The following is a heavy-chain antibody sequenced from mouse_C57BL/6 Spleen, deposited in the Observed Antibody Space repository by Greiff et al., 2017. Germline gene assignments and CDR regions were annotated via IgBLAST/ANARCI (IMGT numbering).Heavy chain of an antibody. V-gene: IGHV1-22*01. Sequence: EVQLQQSGPELVKPGASVKMSCKASGYTFTDYNMHWVKQSHGKSLEWIGYINPNNGGTSYNQKFKGKATLTVNKSSSTAYMVLRSLTSEDSAVYYCARGRDDYDPFAYWGQGTLVTVSA. CDR3: ARGRDDYDPFAY. CDR1: GYTFTDYN. J-gene: IGHJ3*01. D-gene: IGHD2-4*01. CDR2: INPNNGGT.